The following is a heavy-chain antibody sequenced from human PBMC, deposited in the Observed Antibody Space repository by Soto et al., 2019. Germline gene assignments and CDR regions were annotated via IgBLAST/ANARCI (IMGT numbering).Heavy chain of an antibody. CDR3: ARRARPDFYYMDV. J-gene: IGHJ6*03. D-gene: IGHD6-6*01. Sequence: EVQLAESGGGLAQPGGSLRISCAASGFTLSGYAMDWVRQAPGKGLEYVSGMSSNGVGTYYANSVQGRFTISRDNSKNTVYLHMGSLRPEDMAVYYCARRARPDFYYMDVWGKGTTVTVSS. CDR1: GFTLSGYA. V-gene: IGHV3-64*01. CDR2: MSSNGVGT.